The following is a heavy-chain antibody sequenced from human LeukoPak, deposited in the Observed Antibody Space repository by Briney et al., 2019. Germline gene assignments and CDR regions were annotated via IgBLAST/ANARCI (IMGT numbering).Heavy chain of an antibody. CDR3: ARAPSKAMVAY. CDR2: IIPIFGTA. Sequence: GAAVKVPHKASGGTFSSYAISWVRQAPGQGLEWMGRIIPIFGTANYAQNFQGRVTITADKSTSTAYMELSSLRSEDTAVYYCARAPSKAMVAYWGQGSLVTVSS. V-gene: IGHV1-69*06. J-gene: IGHJ4*02. D-gene: IGHD5-18*01. CDR1: GGTFSSYA.